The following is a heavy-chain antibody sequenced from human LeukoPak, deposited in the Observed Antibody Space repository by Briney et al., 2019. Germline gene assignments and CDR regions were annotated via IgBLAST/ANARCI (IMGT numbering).Heavy chain of an antibody. CDR1: GFTVSSNY. V-gene: IGHV3-53*01. D-gene: IGHD5-12*01. CDR2: IYSGGST. J-gene: IGHJ4*02. Sequence: GGSLRLSCAASGFTVSSNYMSWVRQAPGKGLEWVSVIYSGGSTYYADSVKGRFTISRDNSKNTLYLQMNSLRAEDTAVYYCVGDLAKIEGYYFEYWGQGTLVIVSS. CDR3: VGDLAKIEGYYFEY.